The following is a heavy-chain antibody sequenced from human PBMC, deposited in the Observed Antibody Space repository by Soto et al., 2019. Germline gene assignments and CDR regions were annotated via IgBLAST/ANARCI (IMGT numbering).Heavy chain of an antibody. Sequence: GESLKISCKGSGYSFTSYWISWVRQMPGKGLEWMGRIDPSDSYTNYSPSFQGHVTISADKSISTAYLQWSSPKASDTAMYYCARSHYYDSSGYPYYFDYWGQGTLVTVSS. CDR2: IDPSDSYT. CDR3: ARSHYYDSSGYPYYFDY. J-gene: IGHJ4*02. V-gene: IGHV5-10-1*01. D-gene: IGHD3-22*01. CDR1: GYSFTSYW.